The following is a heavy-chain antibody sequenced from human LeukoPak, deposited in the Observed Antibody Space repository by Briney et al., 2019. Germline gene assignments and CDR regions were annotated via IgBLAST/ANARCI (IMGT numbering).Heavy chain of an antibody. J-gene: IGHJ4*02. V-gene: IGHV4-59*01. D-gene: IGHD4-17*01. Sequence: KPSETLSLTCTVSGGSISSYYWSWIRQPPGKGLEWIAYIYHSGSTNYSPSFKSRVTISVDTPKSQFSLKLTSVTAADTAVYYCARGDYGPFDYWGQGALVTVSS. CDR2: IYHSGST. CDR1: GGSISSYY. CDR3: ARGDYGPFDY.